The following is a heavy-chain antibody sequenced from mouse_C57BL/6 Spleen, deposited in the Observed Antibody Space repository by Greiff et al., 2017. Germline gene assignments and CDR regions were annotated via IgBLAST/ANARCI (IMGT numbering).Heavy chain of an antibody. CDR1: GFSLTSYA. J-gene: IGHJ4*01. Sequence: VQLQQSGPGLVAPSQSLSITCTVSGFSLTSYAISWVRQPPGKGLEWLGVIWTGGGTNYNSALKSRLSISKDNSKSQVFLKMTSLQTDDTARYYCARGSTMIPYYAMDYWGQGTSVTVSS. CDR2: IWTGGGT. V-gene: IGHV2-9-1*01. CDR3: ARGSTMIPYYAMDY. D-gene: IGHD2-4*01.